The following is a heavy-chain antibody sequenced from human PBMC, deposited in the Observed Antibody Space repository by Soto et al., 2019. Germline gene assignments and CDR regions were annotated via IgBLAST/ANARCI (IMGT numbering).Heavy chain of an antibody. CDR1: GFSLSTNGVG. D-gene: IGHD3-9*01. CDR3: AHYPAILRYFAR. J-gene: IGHJ4*02. Sequence: QITLKESGPTLVKPTQTLTLTCTFSGFSLSTNGVGVGWIRQPPGKALEWLALIYWDDDQRYSPSLKSRLTITQDTSKNQVVVTMPNMDPVDTATYSWAHYPAILRYFARWGQGTLVTVSS. V-gene: IGHV2-5*02. CDR2: IYWDDDQ.